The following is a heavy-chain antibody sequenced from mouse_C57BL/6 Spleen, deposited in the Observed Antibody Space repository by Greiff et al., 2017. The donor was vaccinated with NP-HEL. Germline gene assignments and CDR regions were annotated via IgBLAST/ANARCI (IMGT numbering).Heavy chain of an antibody. J-gene: IGHJ3*01. CDR3: AQGGTAQAKAAY. Sequence: QVQLQQSGPELVKPGASVKISCKASGYAFSSSWMNWVKQRPGKGLEWIGRIYPGDGDTNYNGKFKGKATLTADKSSSTAYMQLSSLTSEDSAVYFCAQGGTAQAKAAYWGQGTLVTVSA. CDR1: GYAFSSSW. CDR2: IYPGDGDT. D-gene: IGHD3-2*02. V-gene: IGHV1-82*01.